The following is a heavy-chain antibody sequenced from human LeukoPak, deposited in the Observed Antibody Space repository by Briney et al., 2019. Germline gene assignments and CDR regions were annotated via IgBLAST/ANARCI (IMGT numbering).Heavy chain of an antibody. J-gene: IGHJ6*03. V-gene: IGHV4-30-4*08. D-gene: IGHD4-11*01. Sequence: SETLSLTCTVSGGSISSGDYYWSWIRQPPGKGLEWFGYIYYSGSTYYNPSLKSRVTISVDTSKNQFSLKLSSVTAADTAVYYCARGPTTVTIVYYYYMDVWGKGTTVTVSS. CDR3: ARGPTTVTIVYYYYMDV. CDR2: IYYSGST. CDR1: GGSISSGDYY.